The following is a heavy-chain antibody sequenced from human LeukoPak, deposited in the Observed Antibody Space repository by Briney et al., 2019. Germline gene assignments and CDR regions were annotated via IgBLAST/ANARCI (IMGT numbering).Heavy chain of an antibody. CDR3: ARASFDDYELLGYYYYGMDV. D-gene: IGHD5-12*01. Sequence: ASVKVSCKASGGTFSSYAISWVRQAPGQGLEWMGGIIPIFGTANYAQKFQGRVTITADESTSTAYMELSSLRSEDTAVYYCARASFDDYELLGYYYYGMDVWGQGTTVTVSS. CDR2: IIPIFGTA. CDR1: GGTFSSYA. V-gene: IGHV1-69*13. J-gene: IGHJ6*02.